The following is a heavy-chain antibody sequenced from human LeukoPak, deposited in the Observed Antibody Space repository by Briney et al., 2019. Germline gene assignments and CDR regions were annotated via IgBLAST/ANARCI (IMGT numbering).Heavy chain of an antibody. V-gene: IGHV1-69*01. CDR1: GGTFSSYA. D-gene: IGHD2-15*01. J-gene: IGHJ4*02. CDR3: ARALTAARYCSGGSCYDD. CDR2: TIPIFGTE. Sequence: PVKVSCKASGGTFSSYAISWVRQAPGQGLEWMGGTIPIFGTENYARKFKAKVTITADESTSTAHMELSSLRSEDTAVYYCARALTAARYCSGGSCYDDWGQGTLVTVSS.